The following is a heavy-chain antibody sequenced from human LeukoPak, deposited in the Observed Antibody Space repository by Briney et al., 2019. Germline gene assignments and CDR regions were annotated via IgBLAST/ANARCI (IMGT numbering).Heavy chain of an antibody. CDR1: GGSFSGYY. CDR2: INHSGST. D-gene: IGHD4-11*01. Sequence: SETLSLTCAVYGGSFSGYYWSWIRQPPGKGLEWIGEINHSGSTNYNPSLKSRVTISVDTSKNQFSLKLSSVTAADTAVYYCARGRLGDAFDIWGQGTMVTVSS. J-gene: IGHJ3*02. V-gene: IGHV4-34*01. CDR3: ARGRLGDAFDI.